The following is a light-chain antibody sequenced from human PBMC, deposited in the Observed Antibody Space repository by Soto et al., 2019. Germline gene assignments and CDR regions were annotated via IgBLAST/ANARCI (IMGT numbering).Light chain of an antibody. CDR2: EVT. CDR1: SSDIGGYNY. Sequence: QSVLTQPASVSESPGQSITISCTGGSSDIGGYNYVSWFQQHPGKAPKLMIYEVTNRPSGVSNRFSGSKSGSTASLTISGLQAEDEADYYCSSYTSSNTLVFGTGTKLTVL. J-gene: IGLJ1*01. V-gene: IGLV2-14*01. CDR3: SSYTSSNTLV.